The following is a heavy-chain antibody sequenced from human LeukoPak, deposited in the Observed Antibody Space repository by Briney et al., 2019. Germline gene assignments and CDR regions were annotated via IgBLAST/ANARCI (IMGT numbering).Heavy chain of an antibody. CDR1: GFTFSSYA. CDR3: AKVGDYDILTGYSYYFDY. J-gene: IGHJ4*02. Sequence: PGGSLRFSCAASGFTFSSYAMSWVRQAPGKGLEWVSAISGSGGSTYYADSVKGRFTISRDNSKNTLYLQMNSLRAEDTAVYYCAKVGDYDILTGYSYYFDYWGQGTLVTVSS. V-gene: IGHV3-23*01. D-gene: IGHD3-9*01. CDR2: ISGSGGST.